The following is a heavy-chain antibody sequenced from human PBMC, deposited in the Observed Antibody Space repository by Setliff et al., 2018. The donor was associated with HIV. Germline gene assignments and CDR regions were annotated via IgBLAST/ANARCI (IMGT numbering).Heavy chain of an antibody. CDR3: AAKPALQFLEWLLNFDTDV. J-gene: IGHJ6*04. CDR2: IYTTGTT. Sequence: PSETLSLTCTVSGGSISRGSYYWIWLRQPAGKGLEWLGHIYTTGTTTYNPSLKSRVTISVDTSKNQFSLKLSSVTAADTAVYYCAAKPALQFLEWLLNFDTDVWGKGTTVTVSS. CDR1: GGSISRGSYY. V-gene: IGHV4-61*09. D-gene: IGHD3-3*01.